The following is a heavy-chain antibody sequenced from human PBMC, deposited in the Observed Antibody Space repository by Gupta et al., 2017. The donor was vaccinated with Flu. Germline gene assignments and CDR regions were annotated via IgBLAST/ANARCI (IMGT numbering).Heavy chain of an antibody. Sequence: QVQLVQSGAEVKKPGSSVKVSCKASGGTFSSYTISWVRQAPGQGLEWMGRIIPILGIANYAQKFQGRVTITADKSTSTAYMELSSLRSEDTAVYYCARDQDIVADPTVKGYYGMDVWGQGTTVTVSS. J-gene: IGHJ6*02. D-gene: IGHD5-12*01. V-gene: IGHV1-69*08. CDR2: IIPILGIA. CDR1: GGTFSSYT. CDR3: ARDQDIVADPTVKGYYGMDV.